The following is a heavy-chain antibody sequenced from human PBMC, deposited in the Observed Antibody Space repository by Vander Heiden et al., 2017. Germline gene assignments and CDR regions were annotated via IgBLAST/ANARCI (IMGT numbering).Heavy chain of an antibody. D-gene: IGHD2-15*01. CDR3: ARDPRRCSGGSCYSLLGYYGMDV. V-gene: IGHV1-18*01. J-gene: IGHJ6*02. CDR2: ISAYNGNT. Sequence: QVQLVQSGAEVKKPGASVKVSCKASGYTFTSYGIRWVRQAPGQGLEWMGWISAYNGNTNDAQKLQGRVTMTTDTSTSTAYMELRSLRSDDTAVYYCARDPRRCSGGSCYSLLGYYGMDVWGQGTTVTVSS. CDR1: GYTFTSYG.